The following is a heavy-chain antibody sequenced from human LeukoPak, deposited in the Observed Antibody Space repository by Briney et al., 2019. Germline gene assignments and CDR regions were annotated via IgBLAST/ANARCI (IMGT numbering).Heavy chain of an antibody. CDR1: GFTFSSYG. CDR3: ARGGYSYGNDY. D-gene: IGHD5-18*01. J-gene: IGHJ4*02. CDR2: ISYDGSNK. V-gene: IGHV3-30*03. Sequence: PGRSLRLSCAASGFTFSSYGMHWVRQAPGRGLEWVAVISYDGSNKYYADSVKGRFTISRDNSKNTLYLQMNSLRAEDTAVYYCARGGYSYGNDYWGQGTLVTVSS.